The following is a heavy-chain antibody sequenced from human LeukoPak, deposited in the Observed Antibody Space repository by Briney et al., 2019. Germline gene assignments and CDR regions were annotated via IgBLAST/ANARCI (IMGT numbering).Heavy chain of an antibody. CDR1: GGSISSSSYY. Sequence: PSETLSLTCTVSGGSISSSSYYWGWIRQPPGKGLEWIGSIYYSGSPYYYNPSLKSRVTISVDTSKNQFSLKLSSVTAADTAVYYCARAWGPPYSSGWYGVGLLDYWGQGTLVTVSS. CDR2: IYYSGSPY. D-gene: IGHD6-19*01. V-gene: IGHV4-39*07. CDR3: ARAWGPPYSSGWYGVGLLDY. J-gene: IGHJ4*02.